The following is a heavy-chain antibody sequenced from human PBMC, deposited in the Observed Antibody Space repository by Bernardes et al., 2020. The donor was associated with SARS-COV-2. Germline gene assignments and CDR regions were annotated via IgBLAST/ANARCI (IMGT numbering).Heavy chain of an antibody. J-gene: IGHJ6*02. CDR3: ARGGPGYYGQNYYYGMDV. Sequence: LSLTCTVSGGSISSYYWSWIRQPPGKGLEWIGYIYYSGSTNYNPSLKSRVTISVDTSKNQFSLKLSSVTAADTAVYYCARGGPGYYGQNYYYGMDVWGQGTTVTVSS. CDR1: GGSISSYY. V-gene: IGHV4-59*01. D-gene: IGHD3-22*01. CDR2: IYYSGST.